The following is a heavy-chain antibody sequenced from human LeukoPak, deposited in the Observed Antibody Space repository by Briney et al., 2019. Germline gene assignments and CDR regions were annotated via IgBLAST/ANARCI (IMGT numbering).Heavy chain of an antibody. CDR1: GFTFSSYA. Sequence: PGGSLRLSCAASGFTFSSYAMHWVRQAPGKGLEWVAVISYDGSNKYYADSVKGRFTISRDNSKNTLYLQMNSLRAEDTAVYYCAREDGSPYQYGMDVWGQGTTVTVSS. V-gene: IGHV3-30*04. CDR2: ISYDGSNK. D-gene: IGHD2-15*01. J-gene: IGHJ6*02. CDR3: AREDGSPYQYGMDV.